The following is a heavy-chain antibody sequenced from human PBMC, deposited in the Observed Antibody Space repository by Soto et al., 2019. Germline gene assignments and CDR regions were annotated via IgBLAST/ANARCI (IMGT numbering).Heavy chain of an antibody. D-gene: IGHD6-6*01. Sequence: QVQLAESGGGLVEPGGYLRISCAASGFTFSDYDMSWIRQSPGKGLEWVSFVSSSGTTMYFADSVKGRFTISRDNAKNSLYLQMNSLRAEDTAVYYCARMGPRAARASYWGQGTLVTVSS. CDR3: ARMGPRAARASY. J-gene: IGHJ4*02. CDR1: GFTFSDYD. V-gene: IGHV3-11*01. CDR2: VSSSGTTM.